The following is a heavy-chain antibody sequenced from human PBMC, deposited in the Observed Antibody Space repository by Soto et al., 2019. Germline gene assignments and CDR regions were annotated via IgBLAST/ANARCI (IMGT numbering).Heavy chain of an antibody. V-gene: IGHV3-23*01. CDR1: GFPFSSHA. CDR2: ISVSGGT. Sequence: DVQLFDSGGGLVQPGGSLRLSCAASGFPFSSHAMSWVLQAPGKGLEWVSSISVSGGTYYADSVKGRFTIPRDNSKSAVFLEMSSLRAGDTAVYYCAKVYYFDYWGQGTLVTVSS. CDR3: AKVYYFDY. J-gene: IGHJ4*02.